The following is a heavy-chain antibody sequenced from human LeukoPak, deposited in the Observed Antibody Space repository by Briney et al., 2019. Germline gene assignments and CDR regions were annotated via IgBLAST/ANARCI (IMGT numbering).Heavy chain of an antibody. V-gene: IGHV1-69*05. Sequence: ASVKVSCKASGGTFSSYAISWVRQAPGQGLEWMGRIIPIFGTANYAQKFQGRVTITTDESTSTAYMELSSLRSEDTAVYYCAVYSSGWYGGNYYFDYWGQGTLVTVSS. CDR2: IIPIFGTA. J-gene: IGHJ4*02. CDR1: GGTFSSYA. CDR3: AVYSSGWYGGNYYFDY. D-gene: IGHD6-19*01.